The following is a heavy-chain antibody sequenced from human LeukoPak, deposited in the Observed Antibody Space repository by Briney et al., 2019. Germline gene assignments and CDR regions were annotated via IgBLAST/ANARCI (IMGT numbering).Heavy chain of an antibody. V-gene: IGHV3-9*03. CDR3: AKEGNYYDSSGNDAFDI. Sequence: GGSLRLSCAASGFTFSSYSMNWVRQAPGKGLEWVSGISWNSGSIGYADSVKGRFTISRDNAKNSLYLQMNSLRAEDMALYYCAKEGNYYDSSGNDAFDIWGQGTMVTVSS. J-gene: IGHJ3*02. CDR1: GFTFSSYS. D-gene: IGHD3-22*01. CDR2: ISWNSGSI.